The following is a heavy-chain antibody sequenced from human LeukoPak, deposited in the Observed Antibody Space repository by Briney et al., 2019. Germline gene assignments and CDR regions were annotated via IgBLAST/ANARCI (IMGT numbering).Heavy chain of an antibody. Sequence: SETLSLTCTVSGYSIGSGYYWGWIRQPPGKGLEWIGSIYHSGSTYYNPSLKSRVAISVDTSKNQFSLKLSSVTAADTAVYYCAREDYDSSGVDYWGQGTLVTVSS. D-gene: IGHD3-22*01. CDR3: AREDYDSSGVDY. CDR2: IYHSGST. V-gene: IGHV4-38-2*02. J-gene: IGHJ4*02. CDR1: GYSIGSGYY.